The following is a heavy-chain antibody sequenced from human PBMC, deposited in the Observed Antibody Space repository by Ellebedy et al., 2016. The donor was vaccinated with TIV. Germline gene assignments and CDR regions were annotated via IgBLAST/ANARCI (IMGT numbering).Heavy chain of an antibody. V-gene: IGHV1-69*13. CDR3: ARRGYSYGYDDY. J-gene: IGHJ4*02. CDR1: GGTFSSYA. Sequence: SVKVSXXASGGTFSSYAISWVRQAPGQGLEWMGGIIPIFGTANYAQKFQGRVTITADESTSTAYMELRSLRSDDTAVYYCARRGYSYGYDDYWGQGTLVTVSS. D-gene: IGHD5-18*01. CDR2: IIPIFGTA.